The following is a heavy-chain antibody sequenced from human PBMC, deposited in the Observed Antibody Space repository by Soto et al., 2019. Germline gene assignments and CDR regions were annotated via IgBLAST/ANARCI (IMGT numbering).Heavy chain of an antibody. D-gene: IGHD3-10*01. CDR3: AKAPDVWFGDARAFDI. CDR1: GFTFSSYA. Sequence: GGSLRLSCAASGFTFSSYAMSWVRQAPGKGLEWVSAISGSGGSTYYTDSVKGRFTISRDNSKNTLYLQMNSLRAEDTAVYYCAKAPDVWFGDARAFDIWGQGTMDTVSS. V-gene: IGHV3-23*01. CDR2: ISGSGGST. J-gene: IGHJ3*02.